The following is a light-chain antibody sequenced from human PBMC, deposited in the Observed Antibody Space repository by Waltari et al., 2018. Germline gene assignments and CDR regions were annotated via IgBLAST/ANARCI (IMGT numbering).Light chain of an antibody. J-gene: IGKJ1*01. Sequence: DIQMTQSPSTLSASVGDRVTITCRASQSISSWLAWYQQKPGNAPKPLIYKASSLESGVPSRFSGSGSGTEFTLTISSLQPDDFATYYCQQYNSYLRTFGQGTKVEIK. CDR3: QQYNSYLRT. CDR1: QSISSW. CDR2: KAS. V-gene: IGKV1-5*03.